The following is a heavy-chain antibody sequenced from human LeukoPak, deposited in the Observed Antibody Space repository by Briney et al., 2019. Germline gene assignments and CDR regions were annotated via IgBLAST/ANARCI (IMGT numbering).Heavy chain of an antibody. Sequence: PGGSLRLSCAASGFTFSSYEMNWVRQAPGKGLEWVSYISSSGSTIYYADSVKGRFTISRDNAKNSLYLQMNSLRAEDTAVYYCARARAAAGMFDYWAREPWSPSPQ. CDR2: ISSSGSTI. CDR1: GFTFSSYE. J-gene: IGHJ4*02. V-gene: IGHV3-48*03. CDR3: ARARAAAGMFDY. D-gene: IGHD6-13*01.